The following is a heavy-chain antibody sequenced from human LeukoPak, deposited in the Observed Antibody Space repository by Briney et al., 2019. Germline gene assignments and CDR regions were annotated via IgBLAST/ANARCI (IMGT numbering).Heavy chain of an antibody. D-gene: IGHD6-19*01. CDR2: IYPSDSDT. CDR3: ARIPSSGWFEGMDV. Sequence: GESLKISCKGSGYTFTTYWIAWVRQMPGKGLEWMEIIYPSDSDTRYSPSFQGQVTISADKSISTAYLQWSSLKASDTAMYYCARIPSSGWFEGMDVWGQGTTVTVSS. J-gene: IGHJ6*02. CDR1: GYTFTTYW. V-gene: IGHV5-51*01.